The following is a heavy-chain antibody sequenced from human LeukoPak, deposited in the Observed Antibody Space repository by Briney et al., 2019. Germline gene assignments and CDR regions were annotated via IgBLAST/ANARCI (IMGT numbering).Heavy chain of an antibody. CDR2: INPNSGGT. CDR1: GYTFTGYY. CDR3: ARDLGASTSGGIAAAGTCWFDP. V-gene: IGHV1-2*02. D-gene: IGHD6-13*01. Sequence: EASVKVSCKASGYTFTGYYIHWVRQAPGQGLEWMGWINPNSGGTNYAQKFQGRVTMTRDTSISTAYMELSRLRSDDTAVYYCARDLGASTSGGIAAAGTCWFDPWGQGTLVTVSS. J-gene: IGHJ5*02.